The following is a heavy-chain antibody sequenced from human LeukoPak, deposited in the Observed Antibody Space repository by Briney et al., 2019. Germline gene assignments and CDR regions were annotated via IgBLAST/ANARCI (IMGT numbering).Heavy chain of an antibody. V-gene: IGHV4-34*01. CDR2: INHSGST. Sequence: PSETLSLTCAVYGGSFSGYYWSWIRQPPPKGLEWIGEINHSGSTNYNPSLKSRVTISVDTSKNQFSLKLSSVTAADTAVYYCARGKVPTTPLYGMDVWGQGTTVTVSS. CDR1: GGSFSGYY. CDR3: ARGKVPTTPLYGMDV. J-gene: IGHJ6*02. D-gene: IGHD4/OR15-4a*01.